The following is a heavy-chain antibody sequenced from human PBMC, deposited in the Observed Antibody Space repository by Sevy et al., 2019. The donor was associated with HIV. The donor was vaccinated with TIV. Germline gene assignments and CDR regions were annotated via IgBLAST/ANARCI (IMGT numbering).Heavy chain of an antibody. V-gene: IGHV3-23*01. CDR3: AKRVEYTSSSAYFDF. Sequence: GGSLRLSCVVSGFTFRTYGMSWVRQAPGKGLEWVSSISDSGGETYYADSVKGQFTISRDNSKSTLYLQMNSLRAEDTAIYYCAKRVEYTSSSAYFDFWGRGTLVTVSS. J-gene: IGHJ2*01. D-gene: IGHD6-6*01. CDR1: GFTFRTYG. CDR2: ISDSGGET.